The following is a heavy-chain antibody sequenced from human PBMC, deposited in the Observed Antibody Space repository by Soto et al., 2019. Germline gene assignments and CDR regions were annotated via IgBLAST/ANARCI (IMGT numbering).Heavy chain of an antibody. CDR2: ISNSGGGT. J-gene: IGHJ4*02. Sequence: EVQLLDSGGGLVQPGGSLRLSCAGSGFTFSSYAMSWVRQAPGKRLEWVSSISNSGGGTYYADSVKGRFTISRDNSMNTLFLQMNSLRAEDTAVYYCRKGVTAGRGYCFDYWSQGTLVTVSA. V-gene: IGHV3-23*01. CDR1: GFTFSSYA. CDR3: RKGVTAGRGYCFDY. D-gene: IGHD3-22*01.